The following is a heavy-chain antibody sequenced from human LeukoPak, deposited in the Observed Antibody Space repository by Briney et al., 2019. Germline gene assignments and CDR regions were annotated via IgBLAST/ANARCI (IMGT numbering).Heavy chain of an antibody. D-gene: IGHD2-15*01. CDR2: ISAYNGNT. V-gene: IGHV1-18*04. CDR1: GYTFTSYG. CDR3: AYLGYCSGGSCLPTNY. J-gene: IGHJ4*02. Sequence: ASVKVSCRASGYTFTSYGISGLRQAPGQGLEWMGWISAYNGNTNYAQKLQGRVTMTTDTSTSTAYMELRGLRSDDTAVYYCAYLGYCSGGSCLPTNYWGQGTLVTVSS.